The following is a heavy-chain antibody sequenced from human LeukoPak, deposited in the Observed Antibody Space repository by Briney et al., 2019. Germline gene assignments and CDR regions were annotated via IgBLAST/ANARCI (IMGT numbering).Heavy chain of an antibody. D-gene: IGHD3-10*01. J-gene: IGHJ6*03. V-gene: IGHV1-69*05. CDR3: ASACIAMVRGVISDYYYMDV. CDR1: GGTFSSYA. Sequence: SVNVSSTASGGTFSSYAISWVRQAPGQGLEWMGGIIPIFGIANYAQKFQGRVTITTDESTSTAYMDLSSLGSEDTAVYYCASACIAMVRGVISDYYYMDVWGKGGTVTVSS. CDR2: IIPIFGIA.